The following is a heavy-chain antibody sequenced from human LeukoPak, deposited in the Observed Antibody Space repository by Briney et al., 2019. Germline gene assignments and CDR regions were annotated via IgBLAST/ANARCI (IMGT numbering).Heavy chain of an antibody. CDR1: GYTFTGYY. CDR2: INPNSGGT. V-gene: IGHV1-2*02. CDR3: ARVGGYSYGIAYFDY. Sequence: ASVKVSCKASGYTFTGYYMHWVGQAPGQGLEWMGWINPNSGGTNYAQKFQGRVTMTRDTSISTAYMELSRLRSDDTAVYYCARVGGYSYGIAYFDYWGQGTLVTVSS. J-gene: IGHJ4*02. D-gene: IGHD5-18*01.